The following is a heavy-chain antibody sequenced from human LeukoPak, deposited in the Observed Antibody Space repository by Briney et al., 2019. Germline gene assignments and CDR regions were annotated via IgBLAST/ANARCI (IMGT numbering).Heavy chain of an antibody. CDR2: IIPVLGVS. V-gene: IGHV1-69*04. J-gene: IGHJ5*02. CDR1: GGSSSSYV. D-gene: IGHD3-10*01. Sequence: SVKVSCKASGGSSSSYVITWVRQAPGQGLEWMGRIIPVLGVSNLAQKFQGRVTITADKSTNTAHMELSRLESGDTAVYYCARDWRYYYGSGSYSLNWFDPWGQGTLVTVSS. CDR3: ARDWRYYYGSGSYSLNWFDP.